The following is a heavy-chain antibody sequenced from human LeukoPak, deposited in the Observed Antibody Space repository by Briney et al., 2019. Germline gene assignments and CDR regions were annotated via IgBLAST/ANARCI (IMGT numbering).Heavy chain of an antibody. Sequence: GGSLRLSCAASGFNFSSYSMNWVRQAPGKGLEWVSYISTSSRTIYYADSVKGRFTISRDNAKNSLFLQMNSLRAEDTAVYYCARDGYDFWSDYPTTLDYWGQRTLVTVSS. CDR1: GFNFSSYS. CDR3: ARDGYDFWSDYPTTLDY. D-gene: IGHD3-3*01. J-gene: IGHJ4*02. CDR2: ISTSSRTI. V-gene: IGHV3-48*01.